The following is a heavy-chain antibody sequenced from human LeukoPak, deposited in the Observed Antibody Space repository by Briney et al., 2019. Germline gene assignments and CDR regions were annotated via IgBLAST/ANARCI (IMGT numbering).Heavy chain of an antibody. V-gene: IGHV4-31*03. D-gene: IGHD3-22*01. CDR2: IYYSGST. CDR1: GGSISSGGYY. Sequence: SQTLSLTCTVSGGSISSGGYYWSCIRQHPGKGLEWIGYIYYSGSTYYNPSLKSRVTISVDTSKNQFSLKLSSVTAADTAVYYCASTLDDSSGYYLGYYYGMDVWGQGTTVTVSS. J-gene: IGHJ6*02. CDR3: ASTLDDSSGYYLGYYYGMDV.